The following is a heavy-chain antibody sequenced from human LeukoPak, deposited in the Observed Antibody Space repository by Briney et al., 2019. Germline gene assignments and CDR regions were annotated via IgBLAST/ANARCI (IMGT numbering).Heavy chain of an antibody. Sequence: GGSPRLSCAASGFTFSSYSMNWVRQAPGKGLEWVSSISSSSYIYYADSVKGRFTISRDNAKNSLYLQMNSLRAEDTAVYYCATDGLEWLLYDYWGQGTLVTVSS. D-gene: IGHD3-3*01. J-gene: IGHJ4*02. CDR1: GFTFSSYS. CDR2: ISSSSYI. CDR3: ATDGLEWLLYDY. V-gene: IGHV3-21*01.